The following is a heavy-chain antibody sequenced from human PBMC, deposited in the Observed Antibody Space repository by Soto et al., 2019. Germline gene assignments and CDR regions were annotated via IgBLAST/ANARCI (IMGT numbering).Heavy chain of an antibody. CDR1: GYTFTSY. CDR3: ARGSAVAGKGFDY. D-gene: IGHD6-19*01. CDR2: ISLSGGST. V-gene: IGHV1-46*03. J-gene: IGHJ4*02. Sequence: ASVKVSCKASGYTFTSYMHWVRQAPGQGLEWMGIISLSGGSTNYAQRFQGRVTMTRDTSTSTVFMELSSLRHEDTAVYYCARGSAVAGKGFDYWGQGTLVTVSS.